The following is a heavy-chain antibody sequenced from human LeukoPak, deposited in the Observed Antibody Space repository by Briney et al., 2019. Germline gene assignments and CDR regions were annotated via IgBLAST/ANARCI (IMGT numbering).Heavy chain of an antibody. V-gene: IGHV3-21*01. CDR2: ISSSSSYI. D-gene: IGHD3-22*01. CDR1: GFTFSTYT. CDR3: ASGSDSSGSYPVSFDY. J-gene: IGHJ4*02. Sequence: GGSLRLSCAASGFTFSTYTRNWVRQAPGKGLEWVSSISSSSSYIYYADSVKGLFTISSDNAKNSLYLQMHSLRAAETAVYYCASGSDSSGSYPVSFDYWGQGTLVTVSS.